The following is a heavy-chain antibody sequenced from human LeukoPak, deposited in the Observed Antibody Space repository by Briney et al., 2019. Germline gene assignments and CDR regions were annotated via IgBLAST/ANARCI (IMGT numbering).Heavy chain of an antibody. CDR3: ARVGAYSSSWYFDY. CDR1: GFTFSSYS. CDR2: ISSSSSYI. D-gene: IGHD6-13*01. V-gene: IGHV3-21*01. J-gene: IGHJ4*02. Sequence: GGSLRLSCAASGFTFSSYSMNWVRQAPGKGPEWVSSISSSSSYIYYADSVKGRFTISRDNAKNSLYLQMNSLRAEDTAVYYCARVGAYSSSWYFDYWGQGTLVTVSS.